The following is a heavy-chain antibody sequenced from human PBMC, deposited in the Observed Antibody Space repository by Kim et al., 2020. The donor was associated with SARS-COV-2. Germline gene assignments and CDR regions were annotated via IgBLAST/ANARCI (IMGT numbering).Heavy chain of an antibody. J-gene: IGHJ4*02. Sequence: TNTNPSLKSRGTISGNTSKNQFSLKLSSVTAADTAVYYCARTGLAAAVVYWGQGTLVTVSS. CDR2: T. V-gene: IGHV4-59*01. D-gene: IGHD6-13*01. CDR3: ARTGLAAAVVY.